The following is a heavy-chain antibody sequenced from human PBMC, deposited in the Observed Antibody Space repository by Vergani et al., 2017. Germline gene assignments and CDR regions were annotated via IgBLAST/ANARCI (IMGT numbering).Heavy chain of an antibody. J-gene: IGHJ6*03. CDR3: ARGLGYCTGGSCLIPIWGYYYYMDV. CDR1: GGSIRSYY. Sequence: QVQLQESGPGLVRPSETLSLTCTVPGGSIRSYYWSWIRQPPGKGLEWIGYIYYSGSTNYNHSLKSRVTISVDTSKNQFSLKLSSVSVADTAVYYCARGLGYCTGGSCLIPIWGYYYYMDVWGKGTTVTVSS. D-gene: IGHD2-15*01. CDR2: IYYSGST. V-gene: IGHV4-59*01.